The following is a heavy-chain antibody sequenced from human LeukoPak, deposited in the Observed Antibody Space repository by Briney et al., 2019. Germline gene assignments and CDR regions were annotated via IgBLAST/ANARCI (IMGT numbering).Heavy chain of an antibody. V-gene: IGHV4-59*01. CDR3: ARDLGGNHGMDV. J-gene: IGHJ6*02. Sequence: PSETLSLTCTVSGGSISSYYWSWIRQPPGKGLEWIGYIYYSGITNYNPSLKSRVTISVDTSKNQFSLKLSSVTAADTAVYYCARDLGGNHGMDVWGQGTTVTVSS. CDR1: GGSISSYY. D-gene: IGHD3-10*01. CDR2: IYYSGIT.